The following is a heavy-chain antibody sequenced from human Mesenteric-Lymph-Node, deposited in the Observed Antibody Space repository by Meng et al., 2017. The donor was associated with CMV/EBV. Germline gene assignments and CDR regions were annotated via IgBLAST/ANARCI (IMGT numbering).Heavy chain of an antibody. J-gene: IGHJ4*02. CDR3: AHSSGIAAAGPFYFDY. CDR1: GFSLSTSGGG. Sequence: QISLRQSGPTLVKRTQSPTLTFTLSGFSLSTSGGGVGWIRQPPGKALEWLALIYWDDDKRYSTSLKSRLTITKDTSKNQVVLTMTNMDPVDTATYYCAHSSGIAAAGPFYFDYWGQGTLVTVSS. D-gene: IGHD6-13*01. CDR2: IYWDDDK. V-gene: IGHV2-5*02.